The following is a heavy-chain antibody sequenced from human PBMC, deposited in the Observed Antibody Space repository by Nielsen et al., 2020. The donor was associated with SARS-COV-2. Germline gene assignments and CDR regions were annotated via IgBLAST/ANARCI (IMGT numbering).Heavy chain of an antibody. CDR2: IGAIDCST. CDR3: AKNPSRRDYGADY. CDR1: GFPFMRYA. Sequence: GESLKISCAASGFPFMRYAMSWVRQAPGKGMEWVSSIGAIDCSTNYAESLRGRFTISRDNSKNTLYLQINSLRTEDTAMYYCAKNPSRRDYGADYWGQGTLVTVSS. J-gene: IGHJ4*02. V-gene: IGHV3-23*01. D-gene: IGHD4-17*01.